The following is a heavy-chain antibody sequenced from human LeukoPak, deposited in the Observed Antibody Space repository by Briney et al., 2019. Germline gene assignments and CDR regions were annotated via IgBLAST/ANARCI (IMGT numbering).Heavy chain of an antibody. CDR1: GYTFTGYY. V-gene: IGHV1-2*02. D-gene: IGHD1-26*01. Sequence: GASVKVSCKASGYTFTGYYMHWVRQAPGQGLEWMGWINPNSGGTNYAQKFQGRVTMTRDTSISTAYMELSRLRSDDTAGYYCARARSGSYGRKESIGTDYWGQGTLVTVSS. CDR2: INPNSGGT. J-gene: IGHJ4*02. CDR3: ARARSGSYGRKESIGTDY.